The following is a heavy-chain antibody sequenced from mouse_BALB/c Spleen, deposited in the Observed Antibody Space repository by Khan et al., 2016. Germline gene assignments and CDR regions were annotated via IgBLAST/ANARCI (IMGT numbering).Heavy chain of an antibody. CDR1: GYSITSDYA. D-gene: IGHD3-3*01. V-gene: IGHV3-2*02. CDR3: ARGRGDFDY. J-gene: IGHJ2*01. Sequence: EVQLQESGPGLVKPSQSLSLTCTVTGYSITSDYAWNWIRQFPGNKLEWMGYISYSGSTSYNPSLKSRISITRDTSKNQFFLQLNSVNTEDTSTYYCARGRGDFDYCGQGTTLTVSS. CDR2: ISYSGST.